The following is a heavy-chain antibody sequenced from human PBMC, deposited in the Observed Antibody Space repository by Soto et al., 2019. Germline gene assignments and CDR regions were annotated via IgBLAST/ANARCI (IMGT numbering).Heavy chain of an antibody. D-gene: IGHD1-26*01. Sequence: DVQLLESGGGLVQPGGSLTLSCAASRFIFSNNAMNWVRQAPGKGLEWVSIIGGGITARYNGDSVKGRFIISRDNSKNTMYLQMNSLRDDDTAVYYCAKDAVSYNGKWDWFDSWGQGTLVTVSS. CDR2: IGGGITAR. CDR1: RFIFSNNA. J-gene: IGHJ5*01. V-gene: IGHV3-23*01. CDR3: AKDAVSYNGKWDWFDS.